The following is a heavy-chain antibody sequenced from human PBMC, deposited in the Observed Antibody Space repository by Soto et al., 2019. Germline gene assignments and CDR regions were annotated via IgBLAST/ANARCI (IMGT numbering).Heavy chain of an antibody. J-gene: IGHJ4*02. CDR3: ASLRYFDWLPFDY. V-gene: IGHV3-30*03. D-gene: IGHD3-9*01. Sequence: GGSLRLSCAASGFTFSSYGMHWVRQAPGKGLEWVAVISYDGSNKYYADSVKGRFTISRDNSKNTLCLQMNSLRAEDTAVYYCASLRYFDWLPFDYWGQGTLVTVSS. CDR2: ISYDGSNK. CDR1: GFTFSSYG.